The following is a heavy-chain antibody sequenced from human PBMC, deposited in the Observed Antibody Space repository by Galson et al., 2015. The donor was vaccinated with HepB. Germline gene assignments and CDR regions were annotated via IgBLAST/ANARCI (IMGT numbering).Heavy chain of an antibody. D-gene: IGHD6-19*01. V-gene: IGHV4-4*07. CDR1: GGSISSYY. CDR3: ARGTDSSGWHSFDY. J-gene: IGHJ4*02. CDR2: VYSTGST. Sequence: SETLSLTCTVSGGSISSYYWSWIRQPAGKGLEWIGRVYSTGSTNYNPSLKSRVTMSVDTSKKQFSLKLTSMTAADTAVYYCARGTDSSGWHSFDYWGQGTLVTVSS.